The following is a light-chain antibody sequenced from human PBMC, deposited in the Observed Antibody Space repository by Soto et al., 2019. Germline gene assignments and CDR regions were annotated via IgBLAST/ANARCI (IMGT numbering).Light chain of an antibody. V-gene: IGKV1-39*01. Sequence: DIQMTQSPSSLSAAVGDRVSFTCWTSETISANYLTWYQKQPGQAPKLLIFGASSVHSGVSARFSGSGSGTDFTLTISSVQPEDSATYFCQQSFDRSFTFGHGTKLE. J-gene: IGKJ2*01. CDR1: ETISANY. CDR3: QQSFDRSFT. CDR2: GAS.